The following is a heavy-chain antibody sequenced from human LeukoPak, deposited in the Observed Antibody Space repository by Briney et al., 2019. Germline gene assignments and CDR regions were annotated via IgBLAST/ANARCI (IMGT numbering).Heavy chain of an antibody. Sequence: ASXXVSCKASGYTFTSYGISWVGQARGQGVEGMGWISAYNGKKKYAKKLQGRVTITTEKSKRTAKMEMRRLRSDDTAVYYCARESDDYGDYVDYWGQGTLVTVSS. V-gene: IGHV1-18*01. CDR1: GYTFTSYG. J-gene: IGHJ4*02. D-gene: IGHD4-17*01. CDR3: ARESDDYGDYVDY. CDR2: ISAYNGKK.